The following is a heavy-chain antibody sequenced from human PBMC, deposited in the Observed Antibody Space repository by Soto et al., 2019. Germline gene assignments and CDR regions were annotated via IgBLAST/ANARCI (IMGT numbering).Heavy chain of an antibody. CDR2: TYYRSKWYN. J-gene: IGHJ4*02. CDR1: GESVSSNSAA. V-gene: IGHV6-1*01. Sequence: SQALSLTCAISGESVSSNSAAWNWIRQSPSRGLEWLGRTYYRSKWYNDYAVSVKSRITINPDTSKNQFSLQLNSVTPEDTAVYYCARSLGSSTAFDYWGQGTPVTVSS. CDR3: ARSLGSSTAFDY. D-gene: IGHD6-13*01.